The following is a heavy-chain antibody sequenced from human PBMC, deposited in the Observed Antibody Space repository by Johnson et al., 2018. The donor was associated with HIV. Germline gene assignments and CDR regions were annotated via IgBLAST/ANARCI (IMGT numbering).Heavy chain of an antibody. CDR2: ITYDGSNK. CDR3: AKGGSAVAVAFDI. CDR1: GFTFSTYG. D-gene: IGHD6-19*01. J-gene: IGHJ3*02. V-gene: IGHV3-30*18. Sequence: QVQLVESGGGLVKPGGSLRLSCAASGFTFSTYGMHWVRQAPGKGLEWVAVITYDGSNKYYADSVKGRFTISRDNSKNTLYLQMNSLRAEDTAVYYCAKGGSAVAVAFDIWGQGTMVTVSS.